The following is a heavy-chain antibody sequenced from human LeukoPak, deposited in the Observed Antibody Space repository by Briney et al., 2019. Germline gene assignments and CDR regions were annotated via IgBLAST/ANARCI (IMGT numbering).Heavy chain of an antibody. D-gene: IGHD3-22*01. Sequence: SETLSLTCTVSGGSISSYYWSWIRQPPGKGLEWIGYIYYSGSTNYNPSLKSRVTISVDTSKNQFSLKLSSVTAADTAVYYCARLPGPYYYDSSGYYSYYYYGMDVWGQGTTVTVSS. J-gene: IGHJ6*02. CDR2: IYYSGST. CDR3: ARLPGPYYYDSSGYYSYYYYGMDV. CDR1: GGSISSYY. V-gene: IGHV4-59*08.